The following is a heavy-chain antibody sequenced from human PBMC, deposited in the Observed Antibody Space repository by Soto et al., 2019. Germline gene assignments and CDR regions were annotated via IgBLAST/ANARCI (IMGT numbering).Heavy chain of an antibody. J-gene: IGHJ4*02. Sequence: GASVKVSWEASGGTFSSYTISWVRQAPGQGLEWMGRIIPILGIANYAQKFQGRVTITADKSTSTAYMELSSLRSEDTAVYYCARAHYEYRSSSDYWGQGTLVTVSS. CDR3: ARAHYEYRSSSDY. V-gene: IGHV1-69*02. CDR1: GGTFSSYT. CDR2: IIPILGIA. D-gene: IGHD6-6*01.